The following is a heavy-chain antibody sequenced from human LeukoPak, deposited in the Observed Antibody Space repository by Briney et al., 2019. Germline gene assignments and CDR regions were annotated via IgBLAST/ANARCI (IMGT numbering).Heavy chain of an antibody. J-gene: IGHJ6*02. CDR3: ARHSRDFYGSGSYFLNSMDV. CDR2: INHSGST. CDR1: GGSFSGYF. Sequence: SETLSLTCAVYGGSFSGYFWNWIRQPPGKGLEWIGEINHSGSTNYNPSLKSRVTISVDTSQNQFSLMLSSVTAADTAVYYCARHSRDFYGSGSYFLNSMDVWGQGTTVTVS. V-gene: IGHV4-34*01. D-gene: IGHD3-10*01.